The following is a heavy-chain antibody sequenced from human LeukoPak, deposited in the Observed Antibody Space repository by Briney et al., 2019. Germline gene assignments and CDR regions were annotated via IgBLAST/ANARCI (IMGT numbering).Heavy chain of an antibody. D-gene: IGHD2-21*01. CDR2: IYYSGST. CDR1: GGSISSGGYY. Sequence: SETLSLTCTVSGGSISSGGYYWSWIRQHPGKGLEWIGYIYYSGSTYYNPSLKSRVTISVDTSKNQFSLKLSSVTAADTAVYYCARGEHQFPFDYWGQGTLVTVSS. V-gene: IGHV4-31*03. CDR3: ARGEHQFPFDY. J-gene: IGHJ4*02.